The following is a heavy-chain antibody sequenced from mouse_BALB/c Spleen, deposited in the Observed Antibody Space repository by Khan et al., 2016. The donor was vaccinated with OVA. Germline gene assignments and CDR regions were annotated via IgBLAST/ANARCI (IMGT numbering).Heavy chain of an antibody. D-gene: IGHD2-4*01. CDR1: GFSLTSYG. J-gene: IGHJ4*01. CDR2: IWGDGST. Sequence: VQLQESGPGLVAPSQSLSITCTVSGFSLTSYGVNWVRQPPGKGLEWLGIIWGDGSTNYHSGHRSKLSITKDTSKSQVFLTLTSLQIDDTATYDCARRVYYDYDRYGLDYWGQGTSVTVSS. V-gene: IGHV2-3*01. CDR3: ARRVYYDYDRYGLDY.